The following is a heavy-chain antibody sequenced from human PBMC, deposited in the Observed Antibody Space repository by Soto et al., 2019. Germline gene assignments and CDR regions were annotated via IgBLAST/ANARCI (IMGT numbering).Heavy chain of an antibody. CDR3: ARGRGTMISLDV. CDR2: MNPNSGNT. V-gene: IGHV1-8*01. J-gene: IGHJ6*02. Sequence: GASVKVSGKASGYTFTSYDINWVRQATGQGLEWMGWMNPNSGNTGYAQKFQGRVTMTRNTSISTAYMELSSLRSEDTAVYYCARGRGTMISLDVWGQGTTVTVSS. CDR1: GYTFTSYD. D-gene: IGHD3-22*01.